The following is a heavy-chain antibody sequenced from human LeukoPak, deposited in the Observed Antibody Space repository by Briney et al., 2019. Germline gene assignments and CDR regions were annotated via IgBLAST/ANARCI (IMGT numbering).Heavy chain of an antibody. CDR3: AKSPHQYGSGSYQNWFDP. V-gene: IGHV3-23*01. CDR1: GSTFSSYA. CDR2: ISGSGGST. J-gene: IGHJ5*02. D-gene: IGHD3-10*01. Sequence: SGGSLRLSCAASGSTFSSYAMSWVRQAPGKGLEWVSAISGSGGSTYYADSVKGRFTISRDNSKNTLYLQMNGLRAEDTAVYYCAKSPHQYGSGSYQNWFDPWGQGTLVTVSS.